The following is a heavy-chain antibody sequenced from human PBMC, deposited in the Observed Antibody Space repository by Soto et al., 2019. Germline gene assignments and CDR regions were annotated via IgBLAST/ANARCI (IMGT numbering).Heavy chain of an antibody. CDR2: INHGGST. J-gene: IGHJ6*02. CDR3: ARGGRRWLQLPAGYYYGMDV. V-gene: IGHV4-34*01. D-gene: IGHD5-12*01. CDR1: GASFRGFY. Sequence: SETLSLTGTVSGASFRGFYWGWLRQPPGKGLEWIGEINHGGSTNYNPSLKSRVTISVDTSKNQFSLKLSSVTAADTAVYYCARGGRRWLQLPAGYYYGMDVWGQGTMVTVSS.